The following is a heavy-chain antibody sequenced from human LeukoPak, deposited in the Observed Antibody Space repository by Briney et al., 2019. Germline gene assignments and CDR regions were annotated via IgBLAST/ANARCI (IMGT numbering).Heavy chain of an antibody. Sequence: GESLKISCKGSGYSFTSYWIGWVRQMPGKGLEWMGIVYPGDSDTRYSPSFQGQVTISADKSISTAYLQWSSLKASDTAMYYCARHGPGGDYDFWSGYYTGGWFDPWGQGTLVTVSS. CDR1: GYSFTSYW. CDR2: VYPGDSDT. J-gene: IGHJ5*02. CDR3: ARHGPGGDYDFWSGYYTGGWFDP. D-gene: IGHD3-3*01. V-gene: IGHV5-51*01.